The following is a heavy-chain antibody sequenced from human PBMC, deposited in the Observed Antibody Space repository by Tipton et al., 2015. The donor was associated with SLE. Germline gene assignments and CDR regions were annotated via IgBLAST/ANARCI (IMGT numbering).Heavy chain of an antibody. V-gene: IGHV4-39*07. CDR1: GGSISSGGYY. D-gene: IGHD3-10*01. CDR3: ARRGLAYYYGSGRALDI. Sequence: TLSLTCTVSGGSISSGGYYWSWIRQPPGKGLEWIGEITPSGSTNCNPSLKSRVTLSVDTSKSQFSLDLTSVTAADTAVYYCARRGLAYYYGSGRALDIWGQGTTVTVSS. J-gene: IGHJ6*02. CDR2: ITPSGST.